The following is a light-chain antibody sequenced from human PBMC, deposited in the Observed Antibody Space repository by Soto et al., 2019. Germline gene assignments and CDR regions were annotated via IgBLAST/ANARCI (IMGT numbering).Light chain of an antibody. CDR3: QQCGSTPWT. J-gene: IGKJ1*01. V-gene: IGKV3-20*01. Sequence: EIVLTQSPGTLSLSPGERATLSCRASQSVSSYYLAWYQQKPGQAPRLLIYAASSRATGIPDRFSGGGSGTGFTLTISRLEPEDFAVYYCQQCGSTPWTFGQGNKVEIK. CDR1: QSVSSYY. CDR2: AAS.